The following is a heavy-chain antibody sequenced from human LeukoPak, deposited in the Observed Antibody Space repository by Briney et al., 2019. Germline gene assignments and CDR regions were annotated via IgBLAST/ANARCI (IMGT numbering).Heavy chain of an antibody. J-gene: IGHJ5*02. V-gene: IGHV4-34*01. CDR2: INHSGST. D-gene: IGHD5-24*01. Sequence: SETLSLTCAVYGGSFRGYYWSWIRQPPGKGLEWIGEINHSGSTNYNPSLKSRVTISVDTSTNQFSLKLNSVTAADTAVFYCARGDDWFDPWGQGTLVTVSS. CDR1: GGSFRGYY. CDR3: ARGDDWFDP.